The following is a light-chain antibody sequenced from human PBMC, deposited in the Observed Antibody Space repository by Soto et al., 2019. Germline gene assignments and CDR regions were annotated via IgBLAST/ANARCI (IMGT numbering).Light chain of an antibody. Sequence: EIGLRQSPGTMSLSPGERATLSCRASQSVSSSYLAWYQQKLGQAPRLLIYGASSRATGIPDRFSGSGSGTDFTLTISRLEPEDFAVYYCQQYGSSPLTFGLGTKLEIK. CDR3: QQYGSSPLT. J-gene: IGKJ2*01. CDR1: QSVSSSY. V-gene: IGKV3-20*01. CDR2: GAS.